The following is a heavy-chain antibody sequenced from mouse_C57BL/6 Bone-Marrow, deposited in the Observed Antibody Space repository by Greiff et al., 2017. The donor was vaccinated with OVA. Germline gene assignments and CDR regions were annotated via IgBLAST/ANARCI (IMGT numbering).Heavy chain of an antibody. J-gene: IGHJ2*01. Sequence: VQLQQSGAELVRPGASVKLSCTASGFNIKDDYMHWVKQRPEQGLEWIGWIDPENGDTEYASKFTGKATITADTTSNTAYLQLSSLTSEDTAVYNYTTWLLFDDWGTGTTLTVSS. CDR1: GFNIKDDY. CDR3: TTWLLFDD. V-gene: IGHV14-4*01. D-gene: IGHD2-3*01. CDR2: IDPENGDT.